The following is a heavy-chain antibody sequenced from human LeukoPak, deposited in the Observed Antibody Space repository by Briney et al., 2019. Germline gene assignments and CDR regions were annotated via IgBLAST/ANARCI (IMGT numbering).Heavy chain of an antibody. CDR2: IIPIFGTA. V-gene: IGHV1-69*05. D-gene: IGHD2-2*01. CDR3: ARDLIHNIVVVPATISGGFDP. CDR1: GGTFSSYA. J-gene: IGHJ5*02. Sequence: SVKVSCKASGGTFSSYAISWLRQAPGQGLEWMGRIIPIFGTANYAQKFQGRVTITTDESTSTAYMELSSLRSEDTAVYYCARDLIHNIVVVPATISGGFDPWGQGTLVTVSS.